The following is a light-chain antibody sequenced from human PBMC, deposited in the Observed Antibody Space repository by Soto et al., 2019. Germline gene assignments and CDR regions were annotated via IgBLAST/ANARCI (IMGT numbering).Light chain of an antibody. Sequence: QPVLTQPPSASASLGASVTLTCALSSAYRDYEVDWYQQRPGKGSLFVMRVGTGGIVGSKGDGIPDRFSVLGSGLNRSLTMKNIQEEDESDYHCGTDHGSGSNIVDPGVFGTGTKVTVL. CDR2: VGTGGIVG. CDR3: GTDHGSGSNIVDPGV. J-gene: IGLJ1*01. V-gene: IGLV9-49*01. CDR1: SAYRDYE.